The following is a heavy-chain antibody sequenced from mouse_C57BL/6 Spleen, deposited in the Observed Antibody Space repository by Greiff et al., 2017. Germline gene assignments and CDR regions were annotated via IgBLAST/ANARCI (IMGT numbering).Heavy chain of an antibody. V-gene: IGHV1-26*01. CDR2: INPNNGGT. Sequence: VQLQQSGPELVKPGASVKISCKASGYTFTDYYMNWVKQSHGKSLEWIGDINPNNGGTSYNQKFKGKATLTVDKSSSTAYMELRSLTSEDSAVYYCASLLYGYDVLSYAMDYWGQGTSVTVSS. CDR1: GYTFTDYY. D-gene: IGHD2-2*01. CDR3: ASLLYGYDVLSYAMDY. J-gene: IGHJ4*01.